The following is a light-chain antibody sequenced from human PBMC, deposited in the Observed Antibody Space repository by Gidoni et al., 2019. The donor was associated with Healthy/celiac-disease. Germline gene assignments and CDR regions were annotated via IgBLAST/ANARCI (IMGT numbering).Light chain of an antibody. Sequence: IQLTQSPSSLSASVGDRVTITCRPSQSISSYLNWYQQKPGKATKLLIYAASSLQSGVPSRVSGSGSGTDFTITSSSLQPEDFETYYCQQSYSPWTFGQGTKVEIK. V-gene: IGKV1-39*01. CDR2: AAS. J-gene: IGKJ1*01. CDR1: QSISSY. CDR3: QQSYSPWT.